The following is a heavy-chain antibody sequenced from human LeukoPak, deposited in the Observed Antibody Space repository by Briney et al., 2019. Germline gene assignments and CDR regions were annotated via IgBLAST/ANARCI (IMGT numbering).Heavy chain of an antibody. CDR3: AKDRWFGDLSPSDY. CDR1: GFSFSTFA. Sequence: GGSLRLSCAASGFSFSTFAMSWVRQTPGEGLEWVSHANGGGDVTHYVDSVKGRFTISRDNSKNTLYLQMDNLRVEDTALYYGAKDRWFGDLSPSDYWGQGTLVTVSS. J-gene: IGHJ4*02. CDR2: ANGGGDVT. V-gene: IGHV3-23*01. D-gene: IGHD3-10*01.